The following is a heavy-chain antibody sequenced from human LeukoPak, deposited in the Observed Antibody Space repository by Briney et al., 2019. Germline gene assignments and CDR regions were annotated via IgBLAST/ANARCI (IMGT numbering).Heavy chain of an antibody. J-gene: IGHJ4*02. CDR2: LSLDGRTQ. V-gene: IGHV3-30*04. Sequence: GGSLRLSCAASGFTFSGYTMHWVRQAPGKGLEWVAVLSLDGRTQFYTESVKGRFTISRDDSKSTLFLQMDTLRPEDTAVYYCARDPTPADPDYFDHWGQGTLVTVSS. D-gene: IGHD2-2*01. CDR1: GFTFSGYT. CDR3: ARDPTPADPDYFDH.